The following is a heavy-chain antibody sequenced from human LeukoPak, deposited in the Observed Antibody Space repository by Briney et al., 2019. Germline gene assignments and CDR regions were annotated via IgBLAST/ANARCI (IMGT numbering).Heavy chain of an antibody. Sequence: GGSLRLSCAASGFTFSSYTMSWVRQAPGKGLEWVSAISGSGGSTYYADSVKGRFTISRDNSKNTLYLQMNSLRAEDTAVYYCAKQVGSQLWWNFDYWGQGTLVTVSS. J-gene: IGHJ4*02. CDR1: GFTFSSYT. CDR2: ISGSGGST. CDR3: AKQVGSQLWWNFDY. D-gene: IGHD5-18*01. V-gene: IGHV3-23*01.